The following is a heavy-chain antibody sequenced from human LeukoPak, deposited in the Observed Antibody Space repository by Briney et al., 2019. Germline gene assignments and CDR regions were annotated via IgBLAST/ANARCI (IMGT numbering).Heavy chain of an antibody. CDR2: VYYGRTT. D-gene: IGHD5-12*01. J-gene: IGHJ6*02. V-gene: IGHV4-39*02. Sequence: PSETLSLTCTVSAGSISSSSHHWGWIRQSPGKGLEWIGSVYYGRTTYYNPSLNSRVTMFVVTSKNQLSLQLNSVTAADTAVYYCARGGPDSGYDYPWVVMDYYYYYGMDVWGQGTTVTVSS. CDR1: AGSISSSSHH. CDR3: ARGGPDSGYDYPWVVMDYYYYYGMDV.